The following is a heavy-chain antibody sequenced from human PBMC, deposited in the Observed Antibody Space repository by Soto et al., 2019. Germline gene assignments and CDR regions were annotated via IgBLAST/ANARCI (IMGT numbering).Heavy chain of an antibody. CDR1: GGTFSSYA. Sequence: SVKVSFKASGGTFSSYAISWVRQAPGQGLEWMGGTFPMFGKANYAQKFQGRVTISADKSTSTAYMELSSLTSEDTAVYYCATVDISTWIDGMDVWGQGTTVTVSS. J-gene: IGHJ6*02. V-gene: IGHV1-69*06. D-gene: IGHD6-13*01. CDR2: TFPMFGKA. CDR3: ATVDISTWIDGMDV.